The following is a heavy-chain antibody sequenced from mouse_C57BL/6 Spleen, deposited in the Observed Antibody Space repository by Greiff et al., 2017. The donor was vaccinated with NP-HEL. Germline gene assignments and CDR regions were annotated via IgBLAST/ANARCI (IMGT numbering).Heavy chain of an antibody. CDR1: GYTFTSYW. D-gene: IGHD1-1*01. V-gene: IGHV1-55*01. J-gene: IGHJ4*01. Sequence: QVQLKQPGAELVKPGASVKMSCKASGYTFTSYWITWVKQRPGQGLEWIGDIYPGSGSTNYNEKFKSKATLTVDTSSSTAYMQLSSLTSEDSAVYYCARPAYYYGSSPYAMDYWGQGTSVTVSS. CDR2: IYPGSGST. CDR3: ARPAYYYGSSPYAMDY.